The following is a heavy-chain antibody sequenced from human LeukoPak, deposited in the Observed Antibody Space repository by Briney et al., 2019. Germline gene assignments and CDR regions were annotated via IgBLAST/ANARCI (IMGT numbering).Heavy chain of an antibody. V-gene: IGHV3-11*01. D-gene: IGHD6-25*01. CDR2: ISSSGSTI. Sequence: GGSLRLSCAASGFTFSDYYMSWIRQAPGKGLEWVSFISSSGSTIYYADSVKGRFTISRDNAKNSLYLQMNGLRVEDTAVYYCASGRGYSKSFDVWGRGQWSPALQ. CDR3: ASGRGYSKSFDV. J-gene: IGHJ3*01. CDR1: GFTFSDYY.